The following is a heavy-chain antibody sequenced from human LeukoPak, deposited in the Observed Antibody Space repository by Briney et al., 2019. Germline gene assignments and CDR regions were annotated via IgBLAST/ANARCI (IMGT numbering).Heavy chain of an antibody. D-gene: IGHD3-3*01. V-gene: IGHV3-7*01. J-gene: IGHJ5*02. Sequence: PGGSLRLSCAASGFAFRSYWMSWVRQAPGKGLEWVANIKQDGSEKYYVDSVKGRFTISRDNAENSLHLQMSSLRVEDTAVYYCVRDDFWSGYSRYNWFDPWGQGTLVTVSS. CDR3: VRDDFWSGYSRYNWFDP. CDR1: GFAFRSYW. CDR2: IKQDGSEK.